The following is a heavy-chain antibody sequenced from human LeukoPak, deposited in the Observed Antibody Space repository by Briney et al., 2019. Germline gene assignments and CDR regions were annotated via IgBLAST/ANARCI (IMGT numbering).Heavy chain of an antibody. CDR3: ARNRKYNWNAYYYYYYMDV. CDR2: INHSGST. V-gene: IGHV4-34*01. J-gene: IGHJ6*03. Sequence: SEILSLTCAVYGGSFSGYYWSWIRQPPGKGLEWIGEINHSGSTNYNPSLKSRVTISVDTSKNQFSLKLSSVTAADTAVYYCARNRKYNWNAYYYYYYMDVWGKGTTVTISS. CDR1: GGSFSGYY. D-gene: IGHD1-1*01.